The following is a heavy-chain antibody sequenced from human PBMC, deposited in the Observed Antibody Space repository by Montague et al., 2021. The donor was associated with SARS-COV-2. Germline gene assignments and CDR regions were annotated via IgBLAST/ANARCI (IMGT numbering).Heavy chain of an antibody. Sequence: ETLSLTCTLSGGSISSSSYYWGWIRQPPGKGLEWIGSIYHSGSTYYNLSLKSRVTISVDTSKNQFSLKLSSVTAADTAVYYCARVGRQQLVRLSGMDVWGQGTTVTVSS. D-gene: IGHD6-13*01. CDR2: IYHSGST. J-gene: IGHJ6*02. CDR3: ARVGRQQLVRLSGMDV. CDR1: GGSISSSSYY. V-gene: IGHV4-39*07.